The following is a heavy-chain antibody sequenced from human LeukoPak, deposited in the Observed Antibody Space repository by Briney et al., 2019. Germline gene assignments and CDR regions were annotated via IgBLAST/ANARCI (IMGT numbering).Heavy chain of an antibody. V-gene: IGHV2-5*02. CDR1: GFSLSTSGVG. D-gene: IGHD3-22*01. Sequence: SGPTLVNPTQTLTLTCTFSGFSLSTSGVGVGWIRQPPGKALEWLALIYWDDDKRYSPSLKSRLTITKDTSKNQVVLTMTDMDPVDTATYYCAHRRYYYDSSGYSLPDTLFDYWGQGTLVTVSS. CDR2: IYWDDDK. CDR3: AHRRYYYDSSGYSLPDTLFDY. J-gene: IGHJ4*02.